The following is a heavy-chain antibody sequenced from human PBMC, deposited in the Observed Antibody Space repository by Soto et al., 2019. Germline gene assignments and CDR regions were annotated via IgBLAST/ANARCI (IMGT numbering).Heavy chain of an antibody. CDR2: IIPIFGTA. CDR1: GGTFSSYA. V-gene: IGHV1-69*01. CDR3: ARENTMVRGVITAIYGMDV. Sequence: QVQLVQSGAEVKKPGSSVKVSCKASGGTFSSYAISWVRQAPGQGLEWMGGIIPIFGTANYAQKFQGRVTITADESTSTAYMELSSLRSEDTAVYYCARENTMVRGVITAIYGMDVWGQGTTVTVSS. D-gene: IGHD3-10*01. J-gene: IGHJ6*02.